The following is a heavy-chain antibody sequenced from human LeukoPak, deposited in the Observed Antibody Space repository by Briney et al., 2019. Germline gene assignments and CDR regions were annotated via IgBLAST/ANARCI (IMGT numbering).Heavy chain of an antibody. CDR3: AKDRGSGYYSPFDY. V-gene: IGHV3-23*01. CDR2: ISGSGGST. CDR1: GFTFSSSA. D-gene: IGHD3-22*01. J-gene: IGHJ4*02. Sequence: GGSLRLSCAASGFTFSSSAMSWVRQAPGKGLEWVSAISGSGGSTYYADSVKGRFTISRDNSKNTLYLQMNSLRAEDTAVYYCAKDRGSGYYSPFDYWGQGTLVTVSS.